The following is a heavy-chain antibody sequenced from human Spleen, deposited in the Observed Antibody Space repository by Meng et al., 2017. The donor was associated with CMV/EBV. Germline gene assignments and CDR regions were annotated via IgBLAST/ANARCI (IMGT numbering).Heavy chain of an antibody. CDR2: IYYSGST. CDR1: GGSISSYY. CDR3: ARETYSYGPIDY. V-gene: IGHV4-59*12. J-gene: IGHJ4*02. D-gene: IGHD5-18*01. Sequence: GSLRLSCTVSGGSISSYYWSWIRQPPGKGLEWIGYIYYSGSTNYNPSLKSRVTISVDTSKNQFSLKLSSVTAADTAVYYCARETYSYGPIDYWGQGTLVTVSS.